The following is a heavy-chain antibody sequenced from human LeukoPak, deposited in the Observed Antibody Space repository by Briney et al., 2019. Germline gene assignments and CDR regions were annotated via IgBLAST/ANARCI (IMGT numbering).Heavy chain of an antibody. J-gene: IGHJ4*02. CDR1: GDSISSNEW. Sequence: SETLSLTCSVSGDSISSNEWWSWVRQPPGKGLEWIGEVFHSGSTNYNPSLKSRVTISIDKSKNQFSLEVTSVTAADTAIYYCARDLAVAGTNYFDYWGQGVLVTVSS. CDR2: VFHSGST. V-gene: IGHV4-4*02. CDR3: ARDLAVAGTNYFDY. D-gene: IGHD6-19*01.